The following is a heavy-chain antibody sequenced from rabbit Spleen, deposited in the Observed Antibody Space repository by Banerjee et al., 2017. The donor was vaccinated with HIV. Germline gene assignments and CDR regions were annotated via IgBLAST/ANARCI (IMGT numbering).Heavy chain of an antibody. CDR1: GIDFTNYY. CDR2: IYAAKGST. D-gene: IGHD4-1*01. CDR3: ARAIVPWLGLTRLDL. Sequence: QLTETGGGLVQPGGSLTLSCKASGIDFTNYYITWDRQAPGKGLEWIGIIYAAKGSTDYASWVNCRFTISSDNAQSTVDLKMTSLTAADTATYFCARAIVPWLGLTRLDLWGPGTLVTVS. V-gene: IGHV1S7*01. J-gene: IGHJ6*01.